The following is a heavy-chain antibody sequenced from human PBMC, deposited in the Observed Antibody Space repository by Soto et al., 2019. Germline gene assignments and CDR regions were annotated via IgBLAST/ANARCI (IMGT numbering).Heavy chain of an antibody. D-gene: IGHD6-19*01. V-gene: IGHV1-3*01. CDR3: ARVSGWYYFDY. Sequence: ASVKVSCKASGYTFTSYAMHWVRQAPGQRLEWMGWINAGNGNTKYSQKFQGRVTITRDTSASTAYMELSSLRSEDTAVYHCARVSGWYYFDYWGQGTLVTVSS. J-gene: IGHJ4*02. CDR1: GYTFTSYA. CDR2: INAGNGNT.